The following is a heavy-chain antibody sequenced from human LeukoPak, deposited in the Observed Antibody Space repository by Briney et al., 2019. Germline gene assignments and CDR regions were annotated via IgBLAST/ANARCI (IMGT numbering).Heavy chain of an antibody. Sequence: PGGSLRLSCAASGLTFSNVWMSWVRQAPGKGLMWVSRINSDGSRTTYADSVRGRFTISRDNAKSTLYLQMNSLRAEDTAVYYCARVRDDYTYFDCWGQGTLVTVSS. CDR1: GLTFSNVW. J-gene: IGHJ4*02. CDR2: INSDGSRT. V-gene: IGHV3-74*01. CDR3: ARVRDDYTYFDC. D-gene: IGHD4-11*01.